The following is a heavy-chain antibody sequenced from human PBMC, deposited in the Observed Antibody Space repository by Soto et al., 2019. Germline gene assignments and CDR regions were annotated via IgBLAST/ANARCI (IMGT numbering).Heavy chain of an antibody. CDR1: GFTFSSYA. D-gene: IGHD2-2*01. Sequence: QVQLVESGGGVVQPGRSLRLSCAASGFTFSSYAMHWVRQAPGKGLEWVAVISYDGSNKYYADSVKGRFTISRDNSKNTLYLQMNSLRDEDTAVYYCAREGDDIVVVPAAIYGMDVWGQGTTVTVSS. CDR3: AREGDDIVVVPAAIYGMDV. V-gene: IGHV3-30-3*01. J-gene: IGHJ6*02. CDR2: ISYDGSNK.